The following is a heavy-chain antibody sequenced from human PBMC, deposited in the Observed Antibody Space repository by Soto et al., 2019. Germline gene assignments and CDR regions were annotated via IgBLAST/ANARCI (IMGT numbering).Heavy chain of an antibody. D-gene: IGHD2-2*01. CDR1: GYTFTSFG. J-gene: IGHJ4*02. CDR2: ISTYNGDT. Sequence: HVQLVQSGAEVKKPGASVNVSCKASGYTFTSFGISWVRQVPGQGLEWMGWISTYNGDTNYAQHLQGRVTMTTDPSTSTAYMELRSLRSDDTAVYYCARGYCSFTGCHFDFWGQGALVTVSA. CDR3: ARGYCSFTGCHFDF. V-gene: IGHV1-18*01.